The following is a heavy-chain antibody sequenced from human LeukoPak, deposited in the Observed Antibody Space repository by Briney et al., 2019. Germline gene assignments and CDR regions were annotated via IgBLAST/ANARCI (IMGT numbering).Heavy chain of an antibody. V-gene: IGHV4-31*03. D-gene: IGHD4-23*01. CDR3: ATFGDEDYGGILIDY. CDR2: IYYSGST. CDR1: GGSISSSSYY. J-gene: IGHJ4*02. Sequence: KASETLSLTCTVSGGSISSSSYYWSWIRQHPGKGLEWIGYIYYSGSTYYNPSLKSRVTISVDTSKNQFSLKLSSVTAADTAVYYCATFGDEDYGGILIDYWGQGTLVTVSS.